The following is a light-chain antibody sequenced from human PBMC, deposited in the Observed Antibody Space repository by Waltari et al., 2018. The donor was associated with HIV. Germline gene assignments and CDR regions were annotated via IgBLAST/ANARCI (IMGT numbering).Light chain of an antibody. CDR1: QSVASIY. CDR3: QHYGNSGVT. J-gene: IGKJ3*01. Sequence: EIVLTQSPGTLSLSPGERVTLSCRASQSVASIYLAWYQQKPGQAPRLLIYGASSRHPDIPDRFSGSGSGTDFTLTISRLEPEDFAVYYCQHYGNSGVTFGPGTKVDIK. V-gene: IGKV3-20*01. CDR2: GAS.